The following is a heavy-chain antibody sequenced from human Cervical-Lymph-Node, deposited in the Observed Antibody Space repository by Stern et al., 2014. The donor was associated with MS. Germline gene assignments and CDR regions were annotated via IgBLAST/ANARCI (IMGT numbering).Heavy chain of an antibody. D-gene: IGHD3-16*01. CDR2: IAYEGSKI. CDR1: GFIFSNYG. CDR3: AKYVASEEDACDT. V-gene: IGHV3-30*18. J-gene: IGHJ3*02. Sequence: VQLLESGGAVVQPGRSLRLSCAASGFIFSNYGMPWVRQAPGKGLEWVALIAYEGSKIYYADSVKGRFTISRDNSGNTLFLHMSSLRPDDTAVYFCAKYVASEEDACDTGGRGTMVAVAP.